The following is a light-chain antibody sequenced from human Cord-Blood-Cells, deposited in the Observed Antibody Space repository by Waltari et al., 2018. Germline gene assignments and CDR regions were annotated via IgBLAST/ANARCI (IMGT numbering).Light chain of an antibody. CDR2: EVS. CDR3: SSYAGSNNYV. V-gene: IGLV2-8*01. CDR1: SSDVGGYNY. Sequence: QSALTQTPSASGSPGQSVTISCTGTSSDVGGYNYVSWYQQPPGKAPKLMIYEVSKRPSGVPDRFSCSTSGNTASLTVSGLQAEDEADYYCSSYAGSNNYVFGTGTKVTVL. J-gene: IGLJ1*01.